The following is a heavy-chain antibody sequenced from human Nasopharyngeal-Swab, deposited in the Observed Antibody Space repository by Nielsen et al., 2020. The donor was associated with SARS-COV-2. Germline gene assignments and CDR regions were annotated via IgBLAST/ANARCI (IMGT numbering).Heavy chain of an antibody. J-gene: IGHJ4*02. CDR3: ARDMENVYDY. Sequence: GESLKISCAASGFTVSSNYMSWVRQAPGKGLEWVSVIYSGGSTYYADSVKGRFTIPRDNSKNTLYLQMNSLRAEDTAVYYCARDMENVYDYWGQGTLVTVSS. V-gene: IGHV3-53*01. CDR2: IYSGGST. D-gene: IGHD1-14*01. CDR1: GFTVSSNY.